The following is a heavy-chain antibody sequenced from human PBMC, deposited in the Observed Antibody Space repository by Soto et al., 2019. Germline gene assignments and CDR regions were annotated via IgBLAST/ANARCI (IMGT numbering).Heavy chain of an antibody. Sequence: ASVKVSCKASGYTFTSYAMHWVRQAPGQRPEWMGWINAGNGNTKYSQKFQDRVTISKDTSANTAYMELSSLRSEDTAVYFCARVRIAVAGFDYWGQGTQVT. CDR3: ARVRIAVAGFDY. V-gene: IGHV1-3*01. CDR2: INAGNGNT. CDR1: GYTFTSYA. D-gene: IGHD6-19*01. J-gene: IGHJ4*02.